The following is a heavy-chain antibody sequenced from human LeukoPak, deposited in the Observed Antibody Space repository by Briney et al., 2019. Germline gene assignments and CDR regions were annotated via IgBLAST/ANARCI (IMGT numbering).Heavy chain of an antibody. V-gene: IGHV3-74*01. J-gene: IGHJ5*01. Sequence: GGSLRLSCVASGFTFSSYWMHWVRQTPGQGLMWVARIQSDGSTIYSDSVQSRFTISRDNAKNTVYLQMNSLRVDDTAVYFCTRAITYFYGSVTYDWFESWGQGIRVTVSS. CDR3: TRAITYFYGSVTYDWFES. D-gene: IGHD3-10*01. CDR2: IQSDGST. CDR1: GFTFSSYW.